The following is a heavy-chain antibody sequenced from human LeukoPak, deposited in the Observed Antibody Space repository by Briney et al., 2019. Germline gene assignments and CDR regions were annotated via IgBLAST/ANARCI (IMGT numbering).Heavy chain of an antibody. CDR3: ARGGLGITMIDLGEMGAFDI. V-gene: IGHV4-59*01. CDR1: GGFISSYY. CDR2: IYYSGST. Sequence: PSETLSLTCTVSGGFISSYYWSWIRQPPGKGLEWIGYIYYSGSTNYNPSLKSRVTISVDTSKNQFSLKLSSVTAADTAVYYCARGGLGITMIDLGEMGAFDIWGQGTMVTVSS. J-gene: IGHJ3*02. D-gene: IGHD3-22*01.